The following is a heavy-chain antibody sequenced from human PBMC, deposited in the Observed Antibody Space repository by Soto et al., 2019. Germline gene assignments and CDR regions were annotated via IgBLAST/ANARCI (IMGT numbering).Heavy chain of an antibody. Sequence: PXETLSLTCTVSGCSISSDDYYWSWIRQPPGKGLEWIGYIYYSGSTYYNPSLKSRVTISLDTSKNHFSLKLPSVTAADTAVYYCARGYCSGGSCYSYFYGMDVWGQGTTVTVSS. CDR3: ARGYCSGGSCYSYFYGMDV. D-gene: IGHD2-15*01. V-gene: IGHV4-30-4*01. CDR2: IYYSGST. CDR1: GCSISSDDYY. J-gene: IGHJ6*02.